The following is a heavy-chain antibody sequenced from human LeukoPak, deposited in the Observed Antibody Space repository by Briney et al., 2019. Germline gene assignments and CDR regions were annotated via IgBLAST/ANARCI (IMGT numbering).Heavy chain of an antibody. CDR3: ASLGMATIAEEFDY. CDR1: GGSFSGYY. V-gene: IGHV4-38-2*01. CDR2: IYHSGST. D-gene: IGHD5-24*01. Sequence: SETLSLTCAVYGGSFSGYYWGWIRQPPGKGLEWIGSIYHSGSTYYNPSLKSRVTISVDTSKNQFSLKLSSVTAADTAVYYCASLGMATIAEEFDYWGQGTLVTVSS. J-gene: IGHJ4*02.